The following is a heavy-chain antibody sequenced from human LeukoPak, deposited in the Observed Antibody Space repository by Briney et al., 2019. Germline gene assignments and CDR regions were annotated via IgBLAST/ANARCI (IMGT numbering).Heavy chain of an antibody. J-gene: IGHJ5*02. V-gene: IGHV4-4*02. CDR1: GGSITTTNY. Sequence: SGTLSLTCGVSGGSITTTNYWSWVRQPPGQGLEWIGYIYYSGSTNYNPSLKSRVTISVDTSKNQFSLKLSSVTAADTAVYYCARHGYSSGSLAWFDPWGQGTQVTVSS. D-gene: IGHD6-19*01. CDR3: ARHGYSSGSLAWFDP. CDR2: IYYSGST.